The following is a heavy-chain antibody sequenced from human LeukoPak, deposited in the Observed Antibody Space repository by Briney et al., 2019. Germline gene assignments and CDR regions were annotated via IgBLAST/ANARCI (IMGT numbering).Heavy chain of an antibody. CDR3: ARGYYDYVWGSYRYPNWFDP. J-gene: IGHJ5*02. Sequence: SETLSLTCTVSGVSISSYYWSWIRQPPGEGLEGFGYIYYSGSTNYNPSLKSRVNISVDTSKNQFSLKLSSVTAADTAVYYCARGYYDYVWGSYRYPNWFDPWGQGTLVTVSS. CDR2: IYYSGST. V-gene: IGHV4-59*13. D-gene: IGHD3-16*02. CDR1: GVSISSYY.